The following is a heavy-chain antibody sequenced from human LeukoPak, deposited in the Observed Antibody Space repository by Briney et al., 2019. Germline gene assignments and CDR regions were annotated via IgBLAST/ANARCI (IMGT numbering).Heavy chain of an antibody. Sequence: SETLSLTCTVSGGSISSYYWSWLRQPPGKGLEWIGYIYYSGSTNYNPSLKSRVTISVDTSKNQFSLKLSSVTAADTAVYYCARDHRDFVDWGQGTLVTVSS. CDR3: ARDHRDFVD. CDR1: GGSISSYY. CDR2: IYYSGST. V-gene: IGHV4-59*01. J-gene: IGHJ4*02.